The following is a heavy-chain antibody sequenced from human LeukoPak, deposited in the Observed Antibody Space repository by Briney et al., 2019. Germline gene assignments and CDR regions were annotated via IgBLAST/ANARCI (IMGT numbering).Heavy chain of an antibody. CDR1: GFTFSSYA. CDR3: ATTITVTNAFDI. Sequence: GGSLRLSCAASGFTFSSYAMHWVRQAPGKGLEYGSAISSNGDSTYYANSAKGRFTISRDNSKNTLYLQKGSLRDEDMAVYYCATTITVTNAFDIWGQGTMVTVSS. D-gene: IGHD4-17*01. V-gene: IGHV3-64*01. J-gene: IGHJ3*02. CDR2: ISSNGDST.